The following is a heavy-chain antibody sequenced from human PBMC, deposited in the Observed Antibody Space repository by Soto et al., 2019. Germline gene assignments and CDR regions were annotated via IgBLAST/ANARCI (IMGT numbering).Heavy chain of an antibody. CDR2: IYPGDSGT. V-gene: IGHV5-51*01. CDR3: ARRGYAYGEFDY. CDR1: GYSFTNYW. J-gene: IGHJ4*02. D-gene: IGHD5-18*01. Sequence: PGESLKISCKISGYSFTNYWIGWVRQMSGKGLEWMGIIYPGDSGTKYSPSFQGQVTISADESIHTAYLQWSSLKASDTAMYYCARRGYAYGEFDYWGQGTLVTVSS.